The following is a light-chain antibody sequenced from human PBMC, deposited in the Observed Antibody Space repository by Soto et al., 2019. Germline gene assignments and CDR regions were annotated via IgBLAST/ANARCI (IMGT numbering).Light chain of an antibody. CDR1: TSNIGAGYD. CDR3: QSYDSGLSGSI. J-gene: IGLJ2*01. CDR2: ANT. Sequence: QSVLTQPTSVSGAPGQRVTISCSGTTSNIGAGYDVHWYQLLPGTAPKLLIYANTDRPSGVPDRFSGSKSGTSASLAITGLQAEDEADYYCQSYDSGLSGSIFGGGTKLTVL. V-gene: IGLV1-40*01.